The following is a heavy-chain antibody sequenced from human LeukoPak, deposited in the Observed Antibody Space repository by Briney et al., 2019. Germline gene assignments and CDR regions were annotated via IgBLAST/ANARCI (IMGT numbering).Heavy chain of an antibody. CDR2: IYTSGRT. CDR3: ARESLGPPYYFDF. Sequence: SETLSLTCTVSGGSLSSGTFYWSWIRQPAGKGLEWIGRIYTSGRTNCNPSLKSRVTISVDTSKNQFSLKLNSVTAADTAVYYCARESLGPPYYFDFWGQGTLVTVSS. J-gene: IGHJ4*02. V-gene: IGHV4-61*02. CDR1: GGSLSSGTFY. D-gene: IGHD1-26*01.